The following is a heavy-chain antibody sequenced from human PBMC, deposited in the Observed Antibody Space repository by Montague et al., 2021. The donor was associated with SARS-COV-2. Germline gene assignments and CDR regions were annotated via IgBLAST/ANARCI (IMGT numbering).Heavy chain of an antibody. CDR2: ISRTNGHT. CDR1: GFSFSDYY. J-gene: IGHJ6*02. Sequence: SLRLSCAASGFSFSDYYMSWIRQAPGKGLEWISYISRTNGHTNYADSVKGRFTISRDNAKNSLFLQMNNLRAEDTAVYYCARDDPSPNFSHYYGVDVWGQGTTVTVSS. CDR3: ARDDPSPNFSHYYGVDV. D-gene: IGHD1-7*01. V-gene: IGHV3-11*06.